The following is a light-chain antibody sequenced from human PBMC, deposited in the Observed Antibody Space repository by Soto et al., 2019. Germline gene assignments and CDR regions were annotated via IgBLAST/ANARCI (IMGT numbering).Light chain of an antibody. J-gene: IGLJ1*01. CDR2: DVS. Sequence: QSVLTQPRSVSGSPGQSVTISRTGTSSDVGGYNYVSWYQQHPGKAPKLMIYDVSKRPSGVPDRFSGSKSGNTASLTISGLQAEDEADYYCCSYAGSYTYVFGTGNKLTVL. CDR3: CSYAGSYTYV. V-gene: IGLV2-11*01. CDR1: SSDVGGYNY.